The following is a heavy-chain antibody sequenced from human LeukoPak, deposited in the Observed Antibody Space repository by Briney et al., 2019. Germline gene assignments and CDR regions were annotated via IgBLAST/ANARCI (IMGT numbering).Heavy chain of an antibody. J-gene: IGHJ5*02. CDR3: ARDRGIAKSQLSGCFDP. CDR1: GGSISSYY. Sequence: PSETLSLTCTVSGGSISSYYWSWIRQPAGKGLEWIGRIYTSGSTNYNPSLKSRVTMSLDTSKNQFSLKLSSVTAADTSVYYCARDRGIAKSQLSGCFDPWGQGTLVTVSS. D-gene: IGHD6-13*01. CDR2: IYTSGST. V-gene: IGHV4-4*07.